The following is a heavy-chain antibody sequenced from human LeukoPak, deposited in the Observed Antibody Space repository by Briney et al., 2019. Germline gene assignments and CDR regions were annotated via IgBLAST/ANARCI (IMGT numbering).Heavy chain of an antibody. CDR1: GYTFTGYY. J-gene: IGHJ5*02. V-gene: IGHV1-2*02. CDR2: INPNSGGT. D-gene: IGHD3-22*01. Sequence: ASVKVSCNTFGYTFTGYYMHWVRQAPGQGLEWMGWINPNSGGTNYAQKFQGRVTMTRDTSISTAYMELSRLRSDDTAVYYCARDRRITMIVSVKRGWFDPWGQGTLVTVSS. CDR3: ARDRRITMIVSVKRGWFDP.